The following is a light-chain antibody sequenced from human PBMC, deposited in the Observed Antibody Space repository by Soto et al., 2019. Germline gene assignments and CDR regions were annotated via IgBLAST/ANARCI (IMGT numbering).Light chain of an antibody. CDR3: QQLYTLPFT. J-gene: IGKJ5*01. V-gene: IGKV1-9*01. CDR1: RDISTF. Sequence: DIQLTQSPSLLSASIGDRVTITCRASRDISTFLAWYQQKPGKAPKLLIYEASTLQSGVPSRFSGSGSGTEFTLTISGLLPEDFAAYHCQQLYTLPFTFGQGTRLEIK. CDR2: EAS.